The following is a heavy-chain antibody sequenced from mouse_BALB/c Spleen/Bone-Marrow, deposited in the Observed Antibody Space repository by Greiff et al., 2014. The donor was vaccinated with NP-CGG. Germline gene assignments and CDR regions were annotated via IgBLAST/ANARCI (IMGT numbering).Heavy chain of an antibody. Sequence: QVQLKESGAELVKPGASVKLSCKASGYTFTSYYMYWVKQRPGQGLEWIGEINPSNGSTNFNEKFKSKATLTVDKSSSTAYMQLSSLTSEDSAVYYCTREGDSLFAYWGQGTLVTVSA. V-gene: IGHV1S81*02. D-gene: IGHD2-13*01. J-gene: IGHJ3*01. CDR2: INPSNGST. CDR3: TREGDSLFAY. CDR1: GYTFTSYY.